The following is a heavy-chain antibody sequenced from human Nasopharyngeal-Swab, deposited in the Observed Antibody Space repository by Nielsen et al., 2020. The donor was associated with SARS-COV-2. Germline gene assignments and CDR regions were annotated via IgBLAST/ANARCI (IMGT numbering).Heavy chain of an antibody. CDR1: GFTFSSYS. CDR3: ARVVLDSSCYYYPVNAFDI. V-gene: IGHV3-21*01. J-gene: IGHJ3*02. D-gene: IGHD3-22*01. Sequence: GGSLRLSCAASGFTFSSYSMNWVRQAPGKGLEWVSSISSSSSYIYYADSVKGRFTISRDNAKNSLYLQMNSLRAEDTAVYYWARVVLDSSCYYYPVNAFDIWGQGTMVTVSS. CDR2: ISSSSSYI.